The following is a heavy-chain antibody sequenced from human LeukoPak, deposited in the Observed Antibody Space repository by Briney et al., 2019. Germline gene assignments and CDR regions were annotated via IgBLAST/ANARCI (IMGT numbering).Heavy chain of an antibody. J-gene: IGHJ4*02. CDR3: ASGSSWYLDY. V-gene: IGHV3-33*01. Sequence: GGSLRLSCAASGFTFSNNGMHWVRQAPGKGPEWVAVIWFDGAKKYYADSVKGRFTISRDNSKNTLYLQMNSLRAEDTAVYYCASGSSWYLDYWGQGTLVTVSS. D-gene: IGHD6-13*01. CDR2: IWFDGAKK. CDR1: GFTFSNNG.